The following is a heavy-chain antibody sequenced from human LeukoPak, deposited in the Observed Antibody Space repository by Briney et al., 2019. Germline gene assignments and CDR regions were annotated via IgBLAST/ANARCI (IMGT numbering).Heavy chain of an antibody. D-gene: IGHD3-22*01. J-gene: IGHJ4*02. Sequence: GGSLRLSCAASGFTFSNYEMNWVRQAPGKGLEWISYISSSGTTVFYADPVRGRFTISRDNAKNSVYLQMNSLRGDDTAVYYCARDDLIEAPFDFWGQGTLVTVSS. CDR1: GFTFSNYE. V-gene: IGHV3-48*03. CDR3: ARDDLIEAPFDF. CDR2: ISSSGTTV.